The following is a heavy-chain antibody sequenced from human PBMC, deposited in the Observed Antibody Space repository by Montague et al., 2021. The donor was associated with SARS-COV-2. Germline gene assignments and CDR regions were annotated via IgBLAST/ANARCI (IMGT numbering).Heavy chain of an antibody. CDR2: INYSGKT. Sequence: SETLSLTCTVSGGSISSGTYYWGWVRQPPGKGLEWIGTINYSGKTYYNPSLKSRVTTSVDTSKNQFSLKVTSVTAADTAVYYCARRARWQLSWFFDLWGRGTLVTVSS. D-gene: IGHD2-15*01. V-gene: IGHV4-39*01. CDR3: ARRARWQLSWFFDL. CDR1: GGSISSGTYY. J-gene: IGHJ2*01.